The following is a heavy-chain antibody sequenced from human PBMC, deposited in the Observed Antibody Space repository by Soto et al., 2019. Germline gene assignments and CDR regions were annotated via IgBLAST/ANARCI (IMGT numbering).Heavy chain of an antibody. CDR3: TNQKRHSRTYNGLDV. Sequence: SQTQSITYSISWYSFSSNIAACNWIKQSPSRGLEWLGRAYYRSQWYYDSAVSVRSRITVIPDTSKNQFSLQLNSVTPEDTAVFYCTNQKRHSRTYNGLDVRGQGTTVTVS. CDR2: AYYRSQWYY. J-gene: IGHJ6*02. CDR1: WYSFSSNIAA. D-gene: IGHD2-2*01. V-gene: IGHV6-1*01.